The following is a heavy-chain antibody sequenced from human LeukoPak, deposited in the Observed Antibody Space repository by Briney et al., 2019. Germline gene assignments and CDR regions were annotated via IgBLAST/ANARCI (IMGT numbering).Heavy chain of an antibody. V-gene: IGHV3-74*01. CDR3: AKGPNWFDP. Sequence: PGGSLRLSCATSGFTFTTFWMHWVRQAPGKGLVWVSRINHDGSSTNYADSVKGRFTISRDNSKNTVYLQMNSLRVGDTAVYYCAKGPNWFDPWGQGTLVTVSS. CDR2: INHDGSST. CDR1: GFTFTTFW. J-gene: IGHJ5*02.